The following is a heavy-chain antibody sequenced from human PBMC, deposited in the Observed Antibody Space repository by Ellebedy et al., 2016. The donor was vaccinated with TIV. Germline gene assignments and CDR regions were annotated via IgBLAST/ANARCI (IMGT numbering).Heavy chain of an antibody. V-gene: IGHV3-30*03. CDR3: ARDAVLVVPAAMDYYYYGMDV. D-gene: IGHD2-2*01. Sequence: GGSLRLXCAATGFIFSNYGIHWVRQAPGKGLEWVAVISYDGNNKYYADSVKGRFTISRDNSRNTVFLQMDSLRAEDTAVYYCARDAVLVVPAAMDYYYYGMDVWGKGTTVTVSS. CDR1: GFIFSNYG. J-gene: IGHJ6*04. CDR2: ISYDGNNK.